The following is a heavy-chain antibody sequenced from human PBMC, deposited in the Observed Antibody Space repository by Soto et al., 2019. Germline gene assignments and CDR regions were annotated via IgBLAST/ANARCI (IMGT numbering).Heavy chain of an antibody. D-gene: IGHD7-27*01. Sequence: SETLSLTCTVSGGSISSYYWSWIRQPPGKGLEWIGYIYYSGSTNYNPSLKSRVTISVDTSKNQFSLKLSSVTAADTAVYYCAGGALTGDYVYWGQGTLVTVSS. CDR1: GGSISSYY. CDR3: AGGALTGDYVY. CDR2: IYYSGST. J-gene: IGHJ4*02. V-gene: IGHV4-59*08.